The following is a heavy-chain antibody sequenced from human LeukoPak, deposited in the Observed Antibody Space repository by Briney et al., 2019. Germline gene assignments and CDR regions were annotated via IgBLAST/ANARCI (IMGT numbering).Heavy chain of an antibody. J-gene: IGHJ4*02. CDR2: IIPIFGTA. Sequence: GRSLRLSCAASGFTFSSYAISWVRQAPGQGLEWMGGIIPIFGTANYAQKFQGRVTITADESTSTAYMELSSLRSEDTAVYYCATVGSLIRYYDSSGLDYFDYWGQGTLVTVSS. V-gene: IGHV1-69*01. D-gene: IGHD3-22*01. CDR3: ATVGSLIRYYDSSGLDYFDY. CDR1: GFTFSSYA.